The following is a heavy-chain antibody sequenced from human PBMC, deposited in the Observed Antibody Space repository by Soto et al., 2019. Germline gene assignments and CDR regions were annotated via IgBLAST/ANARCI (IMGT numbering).Heavy chain of an antibody. Sequence: EVQLLESGGGLVQPGGSLRLSCAASGFTFRTYAMNWVRQAPGKGLEWVSAISGSGGSTYYADSVRGRFTISRDNSKNTLYLQMNSLRAEDTAVYYCAKEDCSGTSCYWYFDLWGRDTLVTVSS. V-gene: IGHV3-23*01. J-gene: IGHJ2*01. CDR3: AKEDCSGTSCYWYFDL. CDR2: ISGSGGST. D-gene: IGHD2-15*01. CDR1: GFTFRTYA.